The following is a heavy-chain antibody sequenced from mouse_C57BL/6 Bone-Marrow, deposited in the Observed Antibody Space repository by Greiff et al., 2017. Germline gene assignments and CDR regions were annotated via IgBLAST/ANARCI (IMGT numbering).Heavy chain of an antibody. CDR2: IYPGDGDT. D-gene: IGHD1-1*01. V-gene: IGHV1-80*01. J-gene: IGHJ4*01. CDR3: ANYGSDYYAMDY. CDR1: GYAFSSYW. Sequence: VQLRESGAELVKPGASVKISCKASGYAFSSYWMNWVKQRPGKGLEWIGQIYPGDGDTNYNGKFKGKATLTADKSSSTAYMQLSSLTSEDSAVYFCANYGSDYYAMDYWGQGTSVTVSS.